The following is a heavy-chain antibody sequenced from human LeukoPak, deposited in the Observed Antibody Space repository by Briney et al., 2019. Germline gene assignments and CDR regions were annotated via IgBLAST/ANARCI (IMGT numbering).Heavy chain of an antibody. CDR2: IKQYGSEK. V-gene: IGHV3-7*01. CDR1: GFTFSSYW. Sequence: GGSLRLSCAASGFTFSSYWMSWVRQAPGKGLEWVANIKQYGSEKYYVDSVKGRFTISRDNAKNSLYLQMNSLRAEDTAVYYCARGSGSTSYYYCYMDVWGKGTTVTVSS. CDR3: ARGSGSTSYYYCYMDV. J-gene: IGHJ6*03. D-gene: IGHD2-2*01.